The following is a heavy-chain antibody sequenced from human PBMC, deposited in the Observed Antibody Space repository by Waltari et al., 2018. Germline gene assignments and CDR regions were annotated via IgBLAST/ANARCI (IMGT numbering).Heavy chain of an antibody. CDR3: ARTYGDPSYGMDV. CDR2: IYTSGST. Sequence: QVQLQESGPGLVKPSQTLSLTCTVSGGSISSGSYYWSWIRQPAGKGLEWIGRIYTSGSTNYNPSLNSRVTISVDTSKNQFSLKLSSVTAADTAVYYCARTYGDPSYGMDVWGQGTTVTVSS. V-gene: IGHV4-61*02. J-gene: IGHJ6*02. CDR1: GGSISSGSYY. D-gene: IGHD4-17*01.